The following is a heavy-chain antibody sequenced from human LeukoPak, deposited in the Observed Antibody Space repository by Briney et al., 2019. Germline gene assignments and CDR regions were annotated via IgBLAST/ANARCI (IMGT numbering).Heavy chain of an antibody. CDR2: IYYSGST. J-gene: IGHJ5*02. Sequence: PSETLSLTCTVSGGSISSYYWSWIRQPPGKGLEWIGYIYYSGSTNYNPSLKSRVTISVDTSKNQFSLKLSSVTAADTAVYYCARGYSSSWYRGWFDPWGQGTLVTVSS. CDR1: GGSISSYY. D-gene: IGHD6-13*01. CDR3: ARGYSSSWYRGWFDP. V-gene: IGHV4-59*01.